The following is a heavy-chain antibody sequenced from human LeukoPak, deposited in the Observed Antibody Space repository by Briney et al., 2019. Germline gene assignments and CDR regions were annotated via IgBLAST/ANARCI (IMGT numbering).Heavy chain of an antibody. Sequence: GGSLRLSCAASGFTFSAYAMSWVRQAPGKGLEWVSSISPTGVSTAYADSVKGRFTMSRDNSKNTLYLQLNSLRAEDTAIYHCGKDLAPPFHCNTLSCYAFHFWGQGTMVTVSP. V-gene: IGHV3-23*01. CDR2: ISPTGVST. CDR1: GFTFSAYA. D-gene: IGHD2-21*01. J-gene: IGHJ3*01. CDR3: GKDLAPPFHCNTLSCYAFHF.